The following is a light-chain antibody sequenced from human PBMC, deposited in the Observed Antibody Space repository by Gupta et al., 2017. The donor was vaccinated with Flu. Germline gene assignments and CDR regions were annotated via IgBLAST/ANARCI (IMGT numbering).Light chain of an antibody. CDR1: TGAVTTGHW. CDR2: DTT. Sequence: QDAVTQEPSLTVSPGGTAILTCGSSTGAVTTGHWPYWFQQKPGQAPRTLIYDTTNKQSWTPARFSGSRLGGKAALTLSGAQPEDEADYYCMMSWCGGVAFGGGTKLTVL. J-gene: IGLJ2*01. V-gene: IGLV7-46*01. CDR3: MMSWCGGVA.